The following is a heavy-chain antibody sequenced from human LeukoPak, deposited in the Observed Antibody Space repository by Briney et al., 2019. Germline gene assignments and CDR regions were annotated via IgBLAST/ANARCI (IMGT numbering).Heavy chain of an antibody. J-gene: IGHJ4*02. D-gene: IGHD2-21*01. CDR2: ISGSGGST. V-gene: IGHV3-23*01. CDR1: GFTFSSYA. CDR3: AKAPVTTCSGAYCYPFDY. Sequence: GGSLRLSCAASGFTFSSYAMSWVRQAPGKGLEWVSAISGSGGSTYYADSVKGRFTISRDNSKNTLYLQMNRLRAEDAAVYYCAKAPVTTCSGAYCYPFDYWGQGTLVTVSS.